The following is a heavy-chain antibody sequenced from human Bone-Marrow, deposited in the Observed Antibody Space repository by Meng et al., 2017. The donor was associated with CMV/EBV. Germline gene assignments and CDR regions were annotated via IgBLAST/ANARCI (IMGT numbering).Heavy chain of an antibody. J-gene: IGHJ4*02. CDR3: ASRLVGATSRVFDY. D-gene: IGHD1-26*01. CDR1: GGSFSGYY. V-gene: IGHV4-34*01. Sequence: SETLSLTCAVYGGSFSGYYWSWIRQPPGKGLEWIGEINHSGSTNYNPSLKSRVTISVDTSKNQFSLKLSSVTAADTAVYYCASRLVGATSRVFDYWVQGTLVTVSS. CDR2: INHSGST.